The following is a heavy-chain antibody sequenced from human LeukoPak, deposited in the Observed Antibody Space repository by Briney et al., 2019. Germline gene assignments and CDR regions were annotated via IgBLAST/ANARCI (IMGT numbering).Heavy chain of an antibody. CDR1: GFTFSSYG. J-gene: IGHJ4*02. V-gene: IGHV3-30*02. CDR2: IRYDGSNK. D-gene: IGHD2-2*01. CDR3: ARGPLTRIVVVPAAPFDY. Sequence: PGGSLRLSCAASGFTFSSYGMHWVRQAPGKGLEWVAFIRYDGSNKYYADSVKGRFTISRDNAKNSLYLQMNSLRAEDTAVYYCARGPLTRIVVVPAAPFDYWGQGTLVTVSS.